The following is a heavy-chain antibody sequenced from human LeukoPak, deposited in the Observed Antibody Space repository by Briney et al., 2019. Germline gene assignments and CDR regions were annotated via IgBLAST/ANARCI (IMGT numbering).Heavy chain of an antibody. D-gene: IGHD6-19*01. CDR2: VSYDGRYR. CDR3: AKFGVAAGTDYWYFDL. V-gene: IGHV3-30*18. CDR1: GFTFSSYV. J-gene: IGHJ2*01. Sequence: GGSLRLSCAASGFTFSSYVMHWVRQAPGKGLERVAVVSYDGRYRYYADSVKGRFTISRDNSKNTLYLQMDSLRAEDTAVYYCAKFGVAAGTDYWYFDLWGRGTLVTVSS.